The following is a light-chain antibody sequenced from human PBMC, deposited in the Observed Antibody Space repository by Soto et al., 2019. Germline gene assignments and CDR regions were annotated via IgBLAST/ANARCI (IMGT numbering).Light chain of an antibody. J-gene: IGKJ2*03. CDR1: QSLVHSDGRTF. CDR3: IHGTHGPLRYS. V-gene: IGKV2-30*02. Sequence: DVVMTQSPLSLPVTLGQTASISCSSSQSLVHSDGRTFCNWFHQRPCQSTRRLIYKVSNRYSGVRDRGNGGGSATDFTLTISRVEAEHVGCSYSIHGTHGPLRYSFGQGTKLEIK. CDR2: KVS.